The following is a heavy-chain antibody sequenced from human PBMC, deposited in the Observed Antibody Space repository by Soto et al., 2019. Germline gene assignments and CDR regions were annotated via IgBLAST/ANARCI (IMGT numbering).Heavy chain of an antibody. CDR3: ARVYPSDTRYGYVGNNWFDP. Sequence: ASVKVSCKASGYTFTSYYMHWVRQAPGQGLEWMGIINPSGGSTSYAQKFQGRVTMTRDTSTSTVYMELSSLRSEDTAVYYCARVYPSDTRYGYVGNNWFDPWGQGTLVTAPQ. CDR1: GYTFTSYY. CDR2: INPSGGST. D-gene: IGHD5-18*01. J-gene: IGHJ5*02. V-gene: IGHV1-46*03.